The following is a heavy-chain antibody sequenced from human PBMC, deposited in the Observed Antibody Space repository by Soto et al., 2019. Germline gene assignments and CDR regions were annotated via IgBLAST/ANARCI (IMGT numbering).Heavy chain of an antibody. CDR2: INSDGSST. J-gene: IGHJ6*02. Sequence: EVQLVESGGGLVQPGGSLRLSCAASGFSFSSYWMHWVRQAPGKGLVWVSRINSDGSSTSYADFVKGRFTISRDNAKNMLYLQMNSLRAEDTAVYYCARDLYSSDYGMDVWGQGTTVTVSS. D-gene: IGHD6-19*01. CDR1: GFSFSSYW. CDR3: ARDLYSSDYGMDV. V-gene: IGHV3-74*01.